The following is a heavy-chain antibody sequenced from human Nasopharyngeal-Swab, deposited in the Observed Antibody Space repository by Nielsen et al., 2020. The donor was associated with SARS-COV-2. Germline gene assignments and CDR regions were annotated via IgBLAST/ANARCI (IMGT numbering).Heavy chain of an antibody. CDR2: INPDGSEK. V-gene: IGHV3-7*03. D-gene: IGHD2-2*01. CDR1: GFNFNTSW. Sequence: GESLKISCADSGFNFNTSWMTWVRQAPGKGLEWAANINPDGSEKNYVDSVKGRFTISRDNAESSLYLHMKSLRGDDTAVYYCAHYASAAYWGQGTLVTVSS. CDR3: AHYASAAY. J-gene: IGHJ4*02.